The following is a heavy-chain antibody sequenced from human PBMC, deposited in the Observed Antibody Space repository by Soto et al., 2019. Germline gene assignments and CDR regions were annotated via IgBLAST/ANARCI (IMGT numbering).Heavy chain of an antibody. Sequence: GGSLRLSCVASGFTFSSYWMHWVRQAPGKGLVWVSRINSDGSSTSYADSVKGRFTISRDNAKNTLYLQMNSLRAEDTAVYYCASLNWNDGDYYYYYMDVWGKGTTVTVSS. CDR2: INSDGSST. J-gene: IGHJ6*03. CDR3: ASLNWNDGDYYYYYMDV. CDR1: GFTFSSYW. V-gene: IGHV3-74*01. D-gene: IGHD1-1*01.